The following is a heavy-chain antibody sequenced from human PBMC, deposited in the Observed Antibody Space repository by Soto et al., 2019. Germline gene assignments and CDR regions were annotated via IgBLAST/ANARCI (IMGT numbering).Heavy chain of an antibody. CDR3: AIKLFGDYTDAAFDV. CDR1: GYSFISYW. CDR2: IYPGDSDA. Sequence: PGESLKISCAGAGYSFISYWIGWVRQMPGKGLEWMGIIYPGDSDARYSPFFQGQVTISAVKSISTAYLQWSSLRASDTAVYYCAIKLFGDYTDAAFDVWGQGTVVTVSS. J-gene: IGHJ3*01. V-gene: IGHV5-51*01. D-gene: IGHD4-17*01.